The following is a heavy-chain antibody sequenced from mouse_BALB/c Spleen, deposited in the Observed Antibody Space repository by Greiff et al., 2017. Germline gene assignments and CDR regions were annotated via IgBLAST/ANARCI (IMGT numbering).Heavy chain of an antibody. Sequence: VQLQQSGPELVKPGASVKIPCKASGYTFTDYNMDWVKQSHGKSLEWIGDINPNNGGTIYNQKFKGKATLTVDKSSSTAYMELRSLTSEDTAVYYGARSYYGNLDAMDYWGQGTSVTVSS. J-gene: IGHJ4*01. CDR3: ARSYYGNLDAMDY. V-gene: IGHV1-18*01. CDR2: INPNNGGT. D-gene: IGHD2-1*01. CDR1: GYTFTDYN.